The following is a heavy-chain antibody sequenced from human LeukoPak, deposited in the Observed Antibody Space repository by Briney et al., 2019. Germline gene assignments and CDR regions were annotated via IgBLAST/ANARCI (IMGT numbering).Heavy chain of an antibody. D-gene: IGHD6-6*01. CDR2: ISAYNGNT. CDR1: GYTFTSYG. V-gene: IGHV1-18*01. Sequence: ASVKVSCKASGYTFTSYGISWVRQAPGQGLEWMGWISAYNGNTNYAQKLQGRVTMTTDASTSTAYMELRSLRSDDTAVYYCARARPKAYYYYMDVWGKGTTVTVSS. J-gene: IGHJ6*03. CDR3: ARARPKAYYYYMDV.